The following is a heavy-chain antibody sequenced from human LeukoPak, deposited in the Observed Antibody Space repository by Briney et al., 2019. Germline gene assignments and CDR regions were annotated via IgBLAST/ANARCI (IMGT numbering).Heavy chain of an antibody. V-gene: IGHV1-18*01. CDR1: GYTFTNSG. D-gene: IGHD6-19*01. CDR3: ARDEQWLVPISRPFYGMDV. CDR2: INTYNGNT. Sequence: ASVTVSFKASGYTFTNSGISWVRQAPGQGLEWMGWINTYNGNTNYAQKLQGRVTMTTDTPTSTAYMELRSLRSDDTAVYYCARDEQWLVPISRPFYGMDVWGQGTTVTVSS. J-gene: IGHJ6*02.